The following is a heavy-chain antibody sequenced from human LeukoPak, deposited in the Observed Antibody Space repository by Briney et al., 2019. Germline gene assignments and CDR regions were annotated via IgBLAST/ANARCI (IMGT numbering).Heavy chain of an antibody. CDR2: IYTSGST. J-gene: IGHJ4*02. D-gene: IGHD2-2*01. V-gene: IGHV4-4*07. CDR3: AAQVVVPGGSRGGFDY. Sequence: SETLSLTCTVSGGSISSYYWSWIRQPAGKGLEWIGRIYTSGSTNYNPSLKSRVTMSVDTSKNQFSLKLSSVTAADTAVYYCAAQVVVPGGSRGGFDYWGQGTLVTVSS. CDR1: GGSISSYY.